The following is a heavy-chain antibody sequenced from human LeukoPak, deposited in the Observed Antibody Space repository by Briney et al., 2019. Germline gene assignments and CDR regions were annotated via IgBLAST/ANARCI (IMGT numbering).Heavy chain of an antibody. CDR2: ISGSGGRT. CDR3: ARVEYSHGAYYYYYYMDV. V-gene: IGHV3-23*01. J-gene: IGHJ6*03. Sequence: PGGSLRLSCAASGFTFSSYAMTWVRQPPGKGLEWVSTISGSGGRTYYADSVKGRFTISRDDSKNSLYLQMNSLRAEDTAVYYCARVEYSHGAYYYYYYMDVWGKGTTVTVSS. D-gene: IGHD5-18*01. CDR1: GFTFSSYA.